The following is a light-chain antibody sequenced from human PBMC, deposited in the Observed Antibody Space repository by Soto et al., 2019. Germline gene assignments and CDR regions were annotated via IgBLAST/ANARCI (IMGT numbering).Light chain of an antibody. J-gene: IGKJ2*01. V-gene: IGKV3-20*01. CDR3: QQYGSSPPYT. CDR1: QSVSSSY. Sequence: EIVLTQSPGTLSLSPGERATLSCRASQSVSSSYLAWYKQKPGQAPRLPIYGASSMATGIPDRFSGGGSGTDFTLTISRLEPEDFAVYYCQQYGSSPPYTFGQGTKLEIK. CDR2: GAS.